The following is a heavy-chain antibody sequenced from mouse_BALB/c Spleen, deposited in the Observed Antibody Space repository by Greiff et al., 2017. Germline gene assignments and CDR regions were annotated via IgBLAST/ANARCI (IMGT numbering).Heavy chain of an antibody. D-gene: IGHD1-1*01. CDR3: AIYGGSSWFAY. Sequence: VQLKESGGGLVKPGGSLKLSCAASGFTFSSYAMSWVRQTPEKRLEWVASISSGGSTYYPDSVKGRFTISRDNARNILYLQMSSLRSEDTAMYYCAIYGGSSWFAYWGQGTLVTVSA. CDR2: ISSGGST. CDR1: GFTFSSYA. V-gene: IGHV5-6-5*01. J-gene: IGHJ3*01.